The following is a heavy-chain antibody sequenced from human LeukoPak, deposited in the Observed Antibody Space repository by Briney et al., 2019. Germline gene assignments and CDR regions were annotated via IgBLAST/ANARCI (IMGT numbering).Heavy chain of an antibody. CDR2: IWYDGSNK. V-gene: IGHV3-33*06. D-gene: IGHD2-2*01. CDR3: AKAACSSTSCYFYFDY. J-gene: IGHJ4*02. Sequence: GRSLRLSCAASGFTFSSYGMHWVRQAPGKGLEWVAVIWYDGSNKYYADSVKGRFTISRDNSKNTLYLQMNSLRAEDTAVYYCAKAACSSTSCYFYFDYRGQGTLVTVSS. CDR1: GFTFSSYG.